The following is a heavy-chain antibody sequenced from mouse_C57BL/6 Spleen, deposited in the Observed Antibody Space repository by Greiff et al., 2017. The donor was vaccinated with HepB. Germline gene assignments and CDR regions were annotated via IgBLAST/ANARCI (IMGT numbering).Heavy chain of an antibody. J-gene: IGHJ3*01. CDR1: GYTFTDYE. Sequence: QVQLQQSGAELVRPGASVTLSCKASGYTFTDYEMHWVKQTPVHGLEWIGAIDPETGGTAYNQKFKGKAILTADKSSSTAYMELRSLTSEDSAVDYCTSAIYLLAWFAYWGQGTLVTVSA. CDR3: TSAIYLLAWFAY. V-gene: IGHV1-15*01. CDR2: IDPETGGT. D-gene: IGHD5-5*01.